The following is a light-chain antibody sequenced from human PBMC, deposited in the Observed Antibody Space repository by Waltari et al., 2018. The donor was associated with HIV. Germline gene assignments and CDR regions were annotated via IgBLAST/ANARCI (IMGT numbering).Light chain of an antibody. J-gene: IGKJ1*01. CDR2: AAS. V-gene: IGKV1-39*01. CDR1: QNIRNY. CDR3: QHSYTTPWT. Sequence: DLQMTQSPSSLSASVGDRVTIICRASQNIRNYLNWYQQKPGKAPNLLIYAASSLQSGVPSRFRGSGSGTDFTLTISSLQPEDFATYYCQHSYTTPWTFGQGTKVEIK.